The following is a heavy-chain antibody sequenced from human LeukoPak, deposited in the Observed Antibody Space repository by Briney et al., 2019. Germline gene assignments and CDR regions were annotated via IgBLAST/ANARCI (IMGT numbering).Heavy chain of an antibody. V-gene: IGHV1-2*02. CDR1: GYTFTGYY. Sequence: ASVKVSCKTSGYTFTGYYMHWVRQAPGQGLEWMGWINPNSGGTNYAQKFQGRVTMTRATSITTAYMELSRLSSDDTAVYYCARGGPTYYDFWSGQNWFDPWGQGTLVTVSS. D-gene: IGHD3-3*01. CDR3: ARGGPTYYDFWSGQNWFDP. CDR2: INPNSGGT. J-gene: IGHJ5*02.